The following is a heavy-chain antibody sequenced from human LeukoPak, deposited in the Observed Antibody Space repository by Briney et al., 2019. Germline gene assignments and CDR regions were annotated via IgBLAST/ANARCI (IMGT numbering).Heavy chain of an antibody. Sequence: ASVKVSCKASGHTFISYYMHWVRQAPGQGLEWMGIIKPSGGSASYAQKLQGRVTMTRDTSTSTVYMELSSLRSEDTAVYYCAREGGSGSYSYHFDFWGQGAPLTVSS. V-gene: IGHV1-46*01. CDR2: IKPSGGSA. CDR3: AREGGSGSYSYHFDF. D-gene: IGHD1-26*01. CDR1: GHTFISYY. J-gene: IGHJ4*02.